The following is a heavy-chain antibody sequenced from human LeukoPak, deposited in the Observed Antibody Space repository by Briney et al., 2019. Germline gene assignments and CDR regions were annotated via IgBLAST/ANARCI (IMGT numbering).Heavy chain of an antibody. D-gene: IGHD5-18*01. CDR3: ARQWGYSYGHFDC. CDR2: IYYSGST. CDR1: GGSISSYY. J-gene: IGHJ4*02. Sequence: PSETLSLTCTVSGGSISSYYWSWIRQPPGKGLEWIGYIYYSGSTNYNPSLKSRVTISVDTSKNQFSLKLSSVTAADTAVYYCARQWGYSYGHFDCWGQGTLVTVSS. V-gene: IGHV4-59*08.